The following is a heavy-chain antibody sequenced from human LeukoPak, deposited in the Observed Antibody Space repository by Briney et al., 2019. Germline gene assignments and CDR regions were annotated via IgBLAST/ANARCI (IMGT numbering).Heavy chain of an antibody. Sequence: GRSLRLSCAASGFTFDDHAMHWVRQAPGKGLEWVSGITWNSGSIGYAASVKGRFTISRDNAKNSLYLEMNSLRAEDTALYYSAKEAIKIELEPQYYGMDVWGQGTTVTVSS. J-gene: IGHJ6*02. CDR2: ITWNSGSI. D-gene: IGHD1-1*01. V-gene: IGHV3-9*01. CDR3: AKEAIKIELEPQYYGMDV. CDR1: GFTFDDHA.